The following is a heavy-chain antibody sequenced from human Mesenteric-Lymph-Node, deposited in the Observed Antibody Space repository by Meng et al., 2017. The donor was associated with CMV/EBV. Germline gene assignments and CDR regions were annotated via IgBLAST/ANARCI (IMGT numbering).Heavy chain of an antibody. D-gene: IGHD3-3*01. CDR2: ISSSGSTV. V-gene: IGHV3-11*01. Sequence: GGSLRLSCAASGFTFSDYYMSWIRQAPGKGLEWVSYISSSGSTVYYADSVKGRFTISRDNAKNSLNLQMNSLRAEDTAVYYCARFVLRFLGLVDVWGQGTTVTVSS. CDR3: ARFVLRFLGLVDV. J-gene: IGHJ6*02. CDR1: GFTFSDYY.